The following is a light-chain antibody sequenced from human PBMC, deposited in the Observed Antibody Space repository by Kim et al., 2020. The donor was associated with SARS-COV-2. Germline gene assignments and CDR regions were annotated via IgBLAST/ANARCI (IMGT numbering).Light chain of an antibody. CDR2: DVS. CDR1: SSDVGAYNY. CDR3: SSYTSSSTLA. J-gene: IGLJ3*02. V-gene: IGLV2-14*03. Sequence: GQSITISCTGTSSDVGAYNYVSWYQQHPGKAPKLIIYDVSYRPSGVSNRFSGSKSGNTASLTISGLQAEDEADYYCSSYTSSSTLAFGEGTQLTVL.